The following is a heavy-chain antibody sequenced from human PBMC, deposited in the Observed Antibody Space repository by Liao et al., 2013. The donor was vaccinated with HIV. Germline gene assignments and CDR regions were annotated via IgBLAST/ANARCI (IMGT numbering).Heavy chain of an antibody. CDR3: AREGSYCSSTSCWFDS. CDR1: GGSINSGVYY. V-gene: IGHV4-61*02. J-gene: IGHJ5*01. CDR2: IYTTGTT. D-gene: IGHD2-2*01. Sequence: QVQLQESGPGLVKPSQTLSLTCTVSGGSINSGVYYWTWIRQPAGKGLEWIGRIYTTGTTDYNPSLKSRVTISLDTSNNQFSLKLSSVTAADTAVFYCAREGSYCSSTSCWFDSWGQGTLVTVSS.